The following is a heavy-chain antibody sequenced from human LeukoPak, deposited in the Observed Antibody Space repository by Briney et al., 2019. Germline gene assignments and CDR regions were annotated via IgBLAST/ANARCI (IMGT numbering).Heavy chain of an antibody. J-gene: IGHJ6*02. D-gene: IGHD3-10*01. Sequence: GGSLRLSCAASGFTFSNNWMTWVRQAPGKGLEWVASVKKDASEKYYVDSVKGRFTISRDNAKNSLYLQMNSLRAEDTALYYCAKGGIRLWFGELGMDVWGQGTTVTVSS. CDR2: VKKDASEK. CDR1: GFTFSNNW. CDR3: AKGGIRLWFGELGMDV. V-gene: IGHV3-7*03.